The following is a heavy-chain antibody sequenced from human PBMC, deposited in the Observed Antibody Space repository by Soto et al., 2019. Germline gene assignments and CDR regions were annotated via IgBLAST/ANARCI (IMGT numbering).Heavy chain of an antibody. D-gene: IGHD3-3*01. CDR1: GFTFSSYE. Sequence: SCAASGFTFSSYEMSWIRQAPGKGLEWVSYISSSGSTIYYADSVKGRFTISRDNAKNSLYLQMNSLRAEDTAVYYCARASISGFLEWLPHYYFDYWGQGTLVTVSS. V-gene: IGHV3-48*03. CDR2: ISSSGSTI. CDR3: ARASISGFLEWLPHYYFDY. J-gene: IGHJ4*02.